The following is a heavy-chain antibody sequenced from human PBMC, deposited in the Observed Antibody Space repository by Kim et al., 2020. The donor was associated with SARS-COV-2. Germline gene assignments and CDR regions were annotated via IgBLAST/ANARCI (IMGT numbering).Heavy chain of an antibody. J-gene: IGHJ6*02. CDR1: GYTFTSYG. Sequence: ASVKVSCKASGYTFTSYGISWVRQAPGQGLEWMGWISAYNGNTNYAQKLQGRVTMTTDTSTSTAYMELRSLRSDDTAVYYCAKIYGYYNYYYYYGMDVWGQGTTVTVSS. CDR3: AKIYGYYNYYYYYGMDV. D-gene: IGHD4-17*01. V-gene: IGHV1-18*04. CDR2: ISAYNGNT.